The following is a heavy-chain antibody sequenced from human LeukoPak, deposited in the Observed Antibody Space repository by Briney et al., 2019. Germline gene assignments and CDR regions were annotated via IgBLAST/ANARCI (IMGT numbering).Heavy chain of an antibody. Sequence: GGSLRLFCAASGFTFTTYAMRWVRQAPGKGLEWVSGISDSGKSTYYADSVKGRFTISRDNSKNTLYMQMNSLGAEDTAIYYCARDWPNGALDYWSQGTLVTVSS. CDR3: ARDWPNGALDY. D-gene: IGHD2-8*01. CDR1: GFTFTTYA. J-gene: IGHJ4*02. CDR2: ISDSGKST. V-gene: IGHV3-23*01.